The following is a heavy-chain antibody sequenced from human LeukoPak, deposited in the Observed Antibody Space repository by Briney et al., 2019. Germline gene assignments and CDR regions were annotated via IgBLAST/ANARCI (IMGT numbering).Heavy chain of an antibody. Sequence: ASVKVSCKASGYTFTDYYMHWVRQAPGQGLEWMGRINPNSGGSNYAQEFQGRVTMTRDTSIGTAYMELNRLTSDDTAVYYCARGAVPLSYWFDPWGQGTLVTVSS. CDR2: INPNSGGS. V-gene: IGHV1-2*06. CDR3: ARGAVPLSYWFDP. CDR1: GYTFTDYY. J-gene: IGHJ5*02. D-gene: IGHD2-2*01.